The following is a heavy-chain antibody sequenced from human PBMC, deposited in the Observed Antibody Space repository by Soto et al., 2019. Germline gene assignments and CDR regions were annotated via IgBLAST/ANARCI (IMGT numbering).Heavy chain of an antibody. V-gene: IGHV3-21*01. Sequence: EVQLVESGGGLVKPGGSLRLSCAASGFTFSSYSLNWVRQAPGKGLEWVSSISSSSSYIYYADSVKGRFTISRDNAKNSLYLQMNSLSAEDTAVYYCARARRAIAARPRNYYYMDVWGKGTTVTVSS. CDR2: ISSSSSYI. J-gene: IGHJ6*03. CDR3: ARARRAIAARPRNYYYMDV. D-gene: IGHD6-6*01. CDR1: GFTFSSYS.